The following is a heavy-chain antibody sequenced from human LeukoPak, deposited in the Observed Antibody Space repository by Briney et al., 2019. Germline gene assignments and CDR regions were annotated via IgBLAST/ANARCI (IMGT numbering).Heavy chain of an antibody. D-gene: IGHD5-18*01. V-gene: IGHV3-11*04. CDR2: ISSSGSTI. J-gene: IGHJ4*02. Sequence: GGSLRLSCAASGFSFSSYAMSWIRQAPGKGLEWVSYISSSGSTIYYADSVKGRFTISRDNAKNSLYLQMNSLRAEDTTVYYCARSAGYLLDYWGQGTLVTVSS. CDR1: GFSFSSYA. CDR3: ARSAGYLLDY.